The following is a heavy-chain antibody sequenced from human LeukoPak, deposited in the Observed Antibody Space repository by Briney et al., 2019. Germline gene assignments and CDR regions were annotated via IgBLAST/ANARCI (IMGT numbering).Heavy chain of an antibody. CDR3: ARGRGELPSFDY. CDR2: IYYNGST. CDR1: GGSINNYH. D-gene: IGHD1-26*01. J-gene: IGHJ4*02. Sequence: SETLSLTCTVSGGSINNYHWSWIRQPPGKGLEWIGYIYYNGSTNYSPSLKSRITISVDKSKNQFSLKLSSVTAADTAVYYCARGRGELPSFDYWGQGTLVTVSS. V-gene: IGHV4-59*12.